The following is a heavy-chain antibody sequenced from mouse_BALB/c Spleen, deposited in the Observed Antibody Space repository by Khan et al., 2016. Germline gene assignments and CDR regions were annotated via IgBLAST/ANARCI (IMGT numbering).Heavy chain of an antibody. J-gene: IGHJ3*01. CDR2: IYPFDRNT. CDR1: GYTFTSYW. CDR3: TRGESSITSSFAY. V-gene: IGHV1-69*02. D-gene: IGHD1-1*01. Sequence: QVQLQQPGAELVRPGPSVKLSCKASGYTFTSYWINWMKQRPGQGLEWIGNIYPFDRNTNYNQKFKDKATLTVDKSSSTAYMQISSPTSEDSAIYYSTRGESSITSSFAYWGQGTLFTVSS.